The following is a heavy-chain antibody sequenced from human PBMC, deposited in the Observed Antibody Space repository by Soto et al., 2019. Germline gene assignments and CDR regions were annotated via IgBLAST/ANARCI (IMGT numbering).Heavy chain of an antibody. CDR3: ARRQSSSWYGL. V-gene: IGHV4-39*01. J-gene: IGHJ4*02. D-gene: IGHD6-13*01. CDR1: GFTIISSSYY. CDR2: TYYSGST. Sequence: SETLSLTCTVSGFTIISSSYYWGWIRQPPGKGLEWIGSTYYSGSTYYNPSLKSRVTISVDTSKNQFSLKLSSVTAADTAVYYCARRQSSSWYGLWGQGTLVTVSS.